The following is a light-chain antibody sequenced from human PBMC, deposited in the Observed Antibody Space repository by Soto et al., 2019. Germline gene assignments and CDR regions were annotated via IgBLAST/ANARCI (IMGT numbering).Light chain of an antibody. V-gene: IGKV1-39*01. CDR3: QQLNSFPLT. CDR2: SAS. J-gene: IGKJ5*01. Sequence: DIQMTQSPSSLSASVGDRVTITCRASQSIAGYLNWYLQKPGEAPKLLIYSASKLHSGVPSRFSGSGSGTDFTLTISDLQPEDFATYYCQQLNSFPLTFGQGTRLEIK. CDR1: QSIAGY.